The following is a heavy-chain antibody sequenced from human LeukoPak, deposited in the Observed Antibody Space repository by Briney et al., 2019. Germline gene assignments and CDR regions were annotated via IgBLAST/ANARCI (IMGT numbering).Heavy chain of an antibody. CDR2: IQNDGTNK. CDR1: GFTFSSYG. Sequence: GGSLRLSCAASGFTFSSYGVHWVCQAPGKGLEWVAFIQNDGTNKYYADSVKGRFTISRDNSKNTLYLQMNSLRAEDTALYYCAKDNLLTGCNLDYWGQGTRITVSS. CDR3: AKDNLLTGCNLDY. D-gene: IGHD3-9*01. V-gene: IGHV3-30*02. J-gene: IGHJ4*02.